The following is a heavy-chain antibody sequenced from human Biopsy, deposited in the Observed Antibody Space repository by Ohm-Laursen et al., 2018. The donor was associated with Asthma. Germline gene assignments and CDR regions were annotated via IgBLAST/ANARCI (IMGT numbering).Heavy chain of an antibody. CDR2: INSVFGTT. Sequence: SSVKVSCKSLGGTFNTYVIGWVRQAPGQGLEWMGGINSVFGTTTYSQKFQDRVTITADDSTSTVYMELSSLRSGDTAVYYCARKAGSCISRTCYSLDFWGQGTLVTVSS. D-gene: IGHD2-2*01. V-gene: IGHV1-69*01. CDR1: GGTFNTYV. CDR3: ARKAGSCISRTCYSLDF. J-gene: IGHJ4*02.